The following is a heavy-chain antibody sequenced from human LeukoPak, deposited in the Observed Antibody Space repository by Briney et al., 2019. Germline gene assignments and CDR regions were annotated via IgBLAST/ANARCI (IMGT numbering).Heavy chain of an antibody. V-gene: IGHV4-59*01. CDR1: GGSISSYY. D-gene: IGHD6-19*01. Sequence: SETLSLTCTVSGGSISSYYWSWIRQPPGKGLEWIGYIYYSGSTNYNPSLKSRVTISVDTSKNQFSLKLSSVTAADTAVYYCARAGYSSGWPTYYFDYWGQGTLVTVSS. J-gene: IGHJ4*02. CDR3: ARAGYSSGWPTYYFDY. CDR2: IYYSGST.